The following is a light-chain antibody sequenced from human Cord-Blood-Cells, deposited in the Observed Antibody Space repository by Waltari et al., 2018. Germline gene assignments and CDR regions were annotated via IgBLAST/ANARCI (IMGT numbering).Light chain of an antibody. CDR2: DAS. CDR1: QSISNY. V-gene: IGKV1-33*01. CDR3: QQYYNPPS. J-gene: IGKJ2*03. Sequence: DIQMTQSPSSLSASVGDRVTITCQASQSISNYLNWYQQKPGKAPKLLIYDASSLETGVPSRFSGSGSGTDFTFTISSLQPEDIATYYCQQYYNPPSFGQGTKLEIK.